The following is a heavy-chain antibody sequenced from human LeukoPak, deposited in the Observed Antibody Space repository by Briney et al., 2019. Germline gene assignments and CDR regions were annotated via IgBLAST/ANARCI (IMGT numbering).Heavy chain of an antibody. CDR3: ARAKVRFGYTYGYDY. V-gene: IGHV3-13*04. CDR1: GFTFSSND. J-gene: IGHJ4*02. D-gene: IGHD5-18*01. CDR2: IGSAGDT. Sequence: PGGSLRLSCAASGFTFSSNDMHWVRQATGKGLEWVSAIGSAGDTFYPDSVKGRFTISRENAKNSLYLQMNSLRAGDTAVYYCARAKVRFGYTYGYDYWGQGTLVTVSS.